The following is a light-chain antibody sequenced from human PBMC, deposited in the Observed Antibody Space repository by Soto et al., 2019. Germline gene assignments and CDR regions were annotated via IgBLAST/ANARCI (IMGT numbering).Light chain of an antibody. Sequence: QSALTQPPSASGSPGQSVTISCTGTSSDVGAYNFVSWYQQHPGKAPKIIIYEVSKLASGVPDRFSGSKSGNTASLTVSGLQADDEADYYCNSYGGSSNVIFGGGTKLTIL. CDR2: EVS. CDR3: NSYGGSSNVI. CDR1: SSDVGAYNF. J-gene: IGLJ2*01. V-gene: IGLV2-8*01.